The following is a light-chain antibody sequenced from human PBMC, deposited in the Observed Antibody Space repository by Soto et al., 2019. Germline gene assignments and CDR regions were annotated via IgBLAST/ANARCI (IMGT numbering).Light chain of an antibody. V-gene: IGKV3-15*01. Sequence: TQSPVTLSVSPGERTTLSCRASQSVTTMVAWYQQKSGQTPRLLIYSASTRATGVPARFSGSGSGTDFTLTITSLQSEDLGVYYCQQYGSSLPFTFGPGAKVDIK. CDR3: QQYGSSLPFT. J-gene: IGKJ3*01. CDR2: SAS. CDR1: QSVTTM.